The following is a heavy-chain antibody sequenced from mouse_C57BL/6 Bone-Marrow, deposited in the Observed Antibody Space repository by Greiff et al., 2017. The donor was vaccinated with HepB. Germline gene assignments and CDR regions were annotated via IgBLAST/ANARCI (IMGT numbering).Heavy chain of an antibody. CDR3: ARHEEDPDGYDY. J-gene: IGHJ2*01. CDR1: GYTFTEYT. Sequence: VKLMESGAELVKPGASVKLSCKASGYTFTEYTIHWVKQRSGQGLEWIGWFYPGSGSIKYNEKFKDKATLTADKSSSTVYMELSRLTSEDSAVYFCARHEEDPDGYDYWGQGTTLTVSS. CDR2: FYPGSGSI. V-gene: IGHV1-62-2*01. D-gene: IGHD2-3*01.